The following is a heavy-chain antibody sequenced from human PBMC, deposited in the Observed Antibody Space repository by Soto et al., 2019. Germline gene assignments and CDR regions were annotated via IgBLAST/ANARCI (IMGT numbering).Heavy chain of an antibody. J-gene: IGHJ5*02. Sequence: PSETLSLICTVSGASISGFYWSWIRKSAGKGLEWIGGIYYSGSTYYNPYLKSRVTISVDTSKNQFSLKRSSVTAADTAVYYCARGRNWFDPGGQGALVTVSS. CDR1: GASISGFY. V-gene: IGHV4-59*05. CDR2: IYYSGST. CDR3: ARGRNWFDP.